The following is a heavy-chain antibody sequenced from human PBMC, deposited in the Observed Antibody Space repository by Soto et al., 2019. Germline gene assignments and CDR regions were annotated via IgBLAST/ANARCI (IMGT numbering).Heavy chain of an antibody. V-gene: IGHV3-23*01. CDR1: GFAFSNYA. CDR2: ISGGGGTT. CDR3: AKEWSQGYYFDY. Sequence: EVPLLESGGDLVQHGGSLILSCAASGFAFSNYAMNWVRQSPVKGLEWVSVISGGGGTTYYADSVKGRFTISRDNSKKTLYLQMSSLRGDDTAVYYCAKEWSQGYYFDYWGQGTLVIVSS. J-gene: IGHJ4*02. D-gene: IGHD2-15*01.